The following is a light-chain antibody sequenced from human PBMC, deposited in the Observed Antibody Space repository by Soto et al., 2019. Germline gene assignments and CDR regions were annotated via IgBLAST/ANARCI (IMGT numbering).Light chain of an antibody. Sequence: DFQMTQSPSSVSASVGDRVTITCRASQGISSCLAWYQQKPGKAPKLLIYAASSLKSGVPSRFSGSGSGTDFTLTISSLQPEDFATYYCQQANSFPFTFGPGTKVDIK. CDR1: QGISSC. CDR3: QQANSFPFT. J-gene: IGKJ3*01. V-gene: IGKV1-12*01. CDR2: AAS.